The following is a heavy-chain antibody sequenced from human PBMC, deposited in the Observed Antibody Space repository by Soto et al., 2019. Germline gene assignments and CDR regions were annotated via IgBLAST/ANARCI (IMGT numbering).Heavy chain of an antibody. CDR3: ARDQEVNYADYGGSDYYYGMDF. CDR1: GVSISSGGYY. CDR2: IYHSGNA. Sequence: SETLSLTCSVSGVSISSGGYYWTWIRQPPGKGLEWIGYIYHSGNAYYNPSLKSRVTISVDTSKNQFSLKLSSVTAADTAVYYCARDQEVNYADYGGSDYYYGMDFWGQGTTV. D-gene: IGHD4-17*01. J-gene: IGHJ6*02. V-gene: IGHV4-31*03.